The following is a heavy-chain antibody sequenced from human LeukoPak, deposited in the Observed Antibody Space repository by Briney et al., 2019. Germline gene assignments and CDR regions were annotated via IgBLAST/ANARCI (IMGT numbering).Heavy chain of an antibody. CDR2: INPSGGST. Sequence: GASVKVSCKASGYTFTSYYMHWVRQAPGQGLEWMGIINPSGGSTNYAQKFQGRVTMTRDMSTSTVYMELSSLRSEDTAVYYCARDQGCSSTSCSIDYWGQGTLVTVSS. J-gene: IGHJ4*02. D-gene: IGHD2-2*01. CDR3: ARDQGCSSTSCSIDY. CDR1: GYTFTSYY. V-gene: IGHV1-46*01.